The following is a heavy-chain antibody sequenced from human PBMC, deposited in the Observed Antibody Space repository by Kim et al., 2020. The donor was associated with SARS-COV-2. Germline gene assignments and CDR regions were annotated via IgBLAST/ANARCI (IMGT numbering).Heavy chain of an antibody. V-gene: IGHV3-9*01. J-gene: IGHJ4*02. D-gene: IGHD6-13*01. CDR3: AKDILEGYSSRPPAV. CDR2: ISWNSGSI. Sequence: GGSLRLSCAASGFTFDDYAMHWVRQAPGKGLEWVSGISWNSGSIGYADSVKGRFTISRDNAKNSLYLQMNSLRAEDTALYYCAKDILEGYSSRPPAVWGQGTLVTVSS. CDR1: GFTFDDYA.